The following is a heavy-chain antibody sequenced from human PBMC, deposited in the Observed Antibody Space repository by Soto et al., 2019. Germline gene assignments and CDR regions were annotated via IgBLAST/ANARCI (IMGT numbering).Heavy chain of an antibody. D-gene: IGHD5-12*01. V-gene: IGHV3-23*01. CDR1: GFTFSTYA. Sequence: VQLLESGGGLVQPGGSLRLSCAASGFTFSTYAMNWVRQAPGKGLEWVSSISDSAGSTYYADSVKGRFTISRDNSKNTLYLHMNSLRADDTAVYYCARPDRDGYNYDYWGQGTLVTVSS. J-gene: IGHJ4*01. CDR2: ISDSAGST. CDR3: ARPDRDGYNYDY.